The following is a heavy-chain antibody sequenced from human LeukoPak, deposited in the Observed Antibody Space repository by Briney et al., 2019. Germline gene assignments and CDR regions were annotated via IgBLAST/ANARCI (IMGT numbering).Heavy chain of an antibody. D-gene: IGHD2-15*01. J-gene: IGHJ5*02. Sequence: SETLSLTCAVYGGSFSAYYWSWIRQPPGKGLEWIGEINHSGSTNYNPSLKSRVTISVDTSKNQFSLKLSSVTAADTAVYYCARVGGIVYWFDPWGQGTLVTVSS. CDR1: GGSFSAYY. CDR2: INHSGST. CDR3: ARVGGIVYWFDP. V-gene: IGHV4-34*01.